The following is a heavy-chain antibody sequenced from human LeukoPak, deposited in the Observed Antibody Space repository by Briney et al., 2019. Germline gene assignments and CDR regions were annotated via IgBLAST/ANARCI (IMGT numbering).Heavy chain of an antibody. V-gene: IGHV3-21*01. CDR1: GFTFSSYS. D-gene: IGHD5/OR15-5a*01. Sequence: GGSLRLPCAASGFTFSSYSMNWVRQAPGKGLEWVSSISSSSSYIYYADSVKGRFTISRDNAKNSLYLQMNSLRAEDTAVYYCARDKPLRIFDYWGQGTLVTVSS. CDR2: ISSSSSYI. J-gene: IGHJ4*02. CDR3: ARDKPLRIFDY.